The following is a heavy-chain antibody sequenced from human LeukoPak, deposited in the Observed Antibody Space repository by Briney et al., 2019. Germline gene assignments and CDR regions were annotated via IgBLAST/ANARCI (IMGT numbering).Heavy chain of an antibody. CDR1: GGSISTGGYY. J-gene: IGHJ4*02. Sequence: SETLSLTCTVSGGSISTGGYYWTWIRQHPGKGLEWIGYIYNSGTTYYNPSLKSRVAISVDTSKKQFSLKLSSVTAADTAVYYCASSRSYYVLDYWGQGTLVTVSS. CDR2: IYNSGTT. V-gene: IGHV4-31*03. D-gene: IGHD3-10*01. CDR3: ASSRSYYVLDY.